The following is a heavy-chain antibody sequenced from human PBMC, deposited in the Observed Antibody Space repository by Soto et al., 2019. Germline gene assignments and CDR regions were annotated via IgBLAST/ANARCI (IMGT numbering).Heavy chain of an antibody. D-gene: IGHD3-16*01. CDR3: AKEGGRGGGYFDY. V-gene: IGHV3-23*01. J-gene: IGHJ4*02. CDR1: GFTFSSYG. Sequence: SGGSLRLSCAVSGFTFSSYGMNWVRQAPGKGLEWVSGISGSGGNTYYADSVKGRFTISRDNSKNTLYLQMNSLRAEDTAVYYCAKEGGRGGGYFDYWGQGTLVTVS. CDR2: ISGSGGNT.